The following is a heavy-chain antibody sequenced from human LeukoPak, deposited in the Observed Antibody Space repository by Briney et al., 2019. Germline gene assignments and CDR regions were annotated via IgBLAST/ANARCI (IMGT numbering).Heavy chain of an antibody. Sequence: GGPRRLSCGASGFTFSDYYMSWIRQAPGKGLEWVSYISSSGSTIYYADSVKGRFTISRDNAKNSLYLQMNSLRAEDTAVYYCARSPGLRTHNWFDPWGQGTLVTVSS. V-gene: IGHV3-11*01. D-gene: IGHD2-15*01. CDR2: ISSSGSTI. J-gene: IGHJ5*02. CDR1: GFTFSDYY. CDR3: ARSPGLRTHNWFDP.